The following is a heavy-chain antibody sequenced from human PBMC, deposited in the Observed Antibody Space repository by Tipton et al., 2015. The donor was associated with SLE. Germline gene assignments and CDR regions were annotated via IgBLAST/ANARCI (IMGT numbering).Heavy chain of an antibody. CDR1: GGSISSSRYY. Sequence: TLSLTCAVSGGSISSSRYYWGWIRQSPAKGLEWIGSIFYNGNTFYNPSLKSRVTISVDTSKNHFSLKLRSVTAADTAVYYCARGSHYYYDYGMDVWGQGTTVTVSS. CDR2: IFYNGNT. CDR3: ARGSHYYYDYGMDV. J-gene: IGHJ6*02. V-gene: IGHV4-39*02.